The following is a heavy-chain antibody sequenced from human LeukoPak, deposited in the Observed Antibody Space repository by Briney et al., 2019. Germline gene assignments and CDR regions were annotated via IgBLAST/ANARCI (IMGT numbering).Heavy chain of an antibody. CDR1: GYSISSGYY. J-gene: IGHJ4*02. D-gene: IGHD3-3*01. V-gene: IGHV4-38-2*02. CDR3: ARETAWSGPI. Sequence: SETLSLTCTVSGYSISSGYYWGWIRQPPGKGLEWIGSIYHSGSTYYNPSLKSRVTISVDTSKNQFSLKLSSVTAADTAVYYGARETAWSGPIWGQGTLVTVSS. CDR2: IYHSGST.